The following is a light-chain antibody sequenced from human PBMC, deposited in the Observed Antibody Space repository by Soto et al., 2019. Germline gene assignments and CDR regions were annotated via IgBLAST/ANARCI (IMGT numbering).Light chain of an antibody. J-gene: IGKJ1*01. CDR3: QKYNSAPT. V-gene: IGKV1-27*01. CDR2: AAS. Sequence: DIQMTQSPSSLSASVGDRVTITCRASQGISNYLAWYQQKPGKVPKLLIYAASTLQSGVPSRFSGSGSGTDFTLTTSSLQPEDVATYYWQKYNSAPTFGQGTKVEIK. CDR1: QGISNY.